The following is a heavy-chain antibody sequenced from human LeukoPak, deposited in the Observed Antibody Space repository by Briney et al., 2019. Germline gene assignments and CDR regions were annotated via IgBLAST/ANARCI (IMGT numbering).Heavy chain of an antibody. CDR1: GYTFTSYG. J-gene: IGHJ6*02. CDR3: ARGVGCSSTSCYARRGYYYYYGMDV. CDR2: ISAYNGNT. V-gene: IGHV1-18*01. Sequence: ASVKVSCKASGYTFTSYGISWVRQAPGQGLEWMGWISAYNGNTNYAQKLQGRVTMTTDTSTSTAYMELRSLRSDDTAVYYCARGVGCSSTSCYARRGYYYYYGMDVWGQGTTVTVSS. D-gene: IGHD2-2*01.